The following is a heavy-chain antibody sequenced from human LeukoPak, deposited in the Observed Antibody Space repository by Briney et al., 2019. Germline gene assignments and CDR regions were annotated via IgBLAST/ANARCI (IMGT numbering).Heavy chain of an antibody. CDR3: AKVAAYVRGVISYFDY. Sequence: GGSLRLSCIASGFSFSSDAMSWLRLVPGKGLEWVSGISGRGSSTYYADSVKGRFTILRDNSKNTLSLEMNSLRAEDTAVYYCAKVAAYVRGVISYFDYCGQGIQVTVSS. D-gene: IGHD3-10*02. V-gene: IGHV3-23*01. CDR1: GFSFSSDA. CDR2: ISGRGSST. J-gene: IGHJ4*02.